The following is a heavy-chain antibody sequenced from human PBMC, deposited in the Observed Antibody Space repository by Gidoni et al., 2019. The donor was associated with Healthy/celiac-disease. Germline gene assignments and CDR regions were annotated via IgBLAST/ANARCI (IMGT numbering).Heavy chain of an antibody. CDR3: ASLYCSSTSCYGYYYGMDV. D-gene: IGHD2-2*01. CDR1: GGTFSSYA. J-gene: IGHJ6*02. Sequence: QVQLVQSGAEVKKPGSSVKVSCKASGGTFSSYAISWVRQAPGQGLEWMGRIIPILGIANYAQKFQGRVTITADKSTSTAYMELSSLRSEDTAVYYCASLYCSSTSCYGYYYGMDVWGQGTTVTVSS. CDR2: IIPILGIA. V-gene: IGHV1-69*04.